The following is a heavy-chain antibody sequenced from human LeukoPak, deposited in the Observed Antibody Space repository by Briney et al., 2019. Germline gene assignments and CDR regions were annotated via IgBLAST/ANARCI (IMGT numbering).Heavy chain of an antibody. CDR3: ARQGSSGYFDY. D-gene: IGHD3-22*01. Sequence: SETLSLTCTVSGGSISSSSYYWGWNRQPKGKGVEWIGSIYYSGSTYYNPSLKSRVTISVDTSKNQFSLKLSSVTAADTAVYYCARQGSSGYFDYWGQGTLVTVSS. V-gene: IGHV4-39*01. CDR2: IYYSGST. CDR1: GGSISSSSYY. J-gene: IGHJ4*02.